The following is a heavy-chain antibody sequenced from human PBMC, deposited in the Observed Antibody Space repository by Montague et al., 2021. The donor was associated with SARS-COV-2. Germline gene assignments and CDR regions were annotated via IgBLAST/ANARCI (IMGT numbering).Heavy chain of an antibody. V-gene: IGHV4-61*02. CDR2: ISISGST. Sequence: TLSLTCTVSGGSISSCSYYWSWIRQPAGKGLEWIGRISISGSTNYNPSLKSRVTISVDTSKNQFSLKLSSVTAADTAVYYCARDIAVAGLFDYWGQGTLVTVSS. CDR1: GGSISSCSYY. CDR3: ARDIAVAGLFDY. J-gene: IGHJ4*02. D-gene: IGHD6-19*01.